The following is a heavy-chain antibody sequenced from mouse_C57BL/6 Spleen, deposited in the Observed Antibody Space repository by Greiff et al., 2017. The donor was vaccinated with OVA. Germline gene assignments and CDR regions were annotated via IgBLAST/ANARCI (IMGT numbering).Heavy chain of an antibody. CDR2: IWTGGGT. V-gene: IGHV2-9-1*01. D-gene: IGHD1-1*01. CDR3: ARNGYGSSYYAMDY. Sequence: QVQLQQSGPGLVAPSQSLSITCTVSGFSLTSYAISWVRQPPGTGLEWLGVIWTGGGTNYNSALKSRLSISKDNSKSQVFLKMNSLQTDDTARYYCARNGYGSSYYAMDYWGQGTSVTVSS. CDR1: GFSLTSYA. J-gene: IGHJ4*01.